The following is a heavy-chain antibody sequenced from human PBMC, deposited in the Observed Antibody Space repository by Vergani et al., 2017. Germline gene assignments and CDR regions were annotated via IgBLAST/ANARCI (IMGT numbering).Heavy chain of an antibody. Sequence: QVQLQESGPGLVKPSETLSLTCTVSGGSISSHYWSWIRQPPGKGLEWSGYIYYSGSTNYNPSLKSRVTISVDTSKNQFSLKLSSVTAADTAVYYCARNPYCGGDGYSDAFDIWGQGTMVTVSS. CDR1: GGSISSHY. D-gene: IGHD2-21*02. CDR3: ARNPYCGGDGYSDAFDI. CDR2: IYYSGST. V-gene: IGHV4-59*11. J-gene: IGHJ3*02.